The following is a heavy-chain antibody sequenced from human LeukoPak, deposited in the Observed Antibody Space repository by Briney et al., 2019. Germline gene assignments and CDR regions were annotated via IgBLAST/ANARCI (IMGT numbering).Heavy chain of an antibody. Sequence: SETLSLTCTVSGGSISSGSYYWSWIRQPAGKGLEWIGRIYTSGSTNYNPSLKSRVTISVDTSKNQFSLKLSSVTAADTAVYYCARAGVVTATSFDYWGQGTLVTVSS. CDR2: IYTSGST. V-gene: IGHV4-61*02. D-gene: IGHD2-21*02. CDR3: ARAGVVTATSFDY. CDR1: GGSISSGSYY. J-gene: IGHJ4*02.